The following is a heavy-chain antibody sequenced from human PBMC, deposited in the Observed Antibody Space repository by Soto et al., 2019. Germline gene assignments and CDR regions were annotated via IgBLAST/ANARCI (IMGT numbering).Heavy chain of an antibody. CDR3: AGELSNSPEYFDF. J-gene: IGHJ4*02. CDR2: IYYSGRT. V-gene: IGHV4-30-4*01. D-gene: IGHD6-6*01. CDR1: GGSISSDYYY. Sequence: LSLTCTVSGGSISSDYYYWSWIRQPPGKGLEWIGYIYYSGRTAYNPSLKSRIIISIDTSKNQFSLSLNSLNAADTAVYYCAGELSNSPEYFDFWGLGTLVTVSS.